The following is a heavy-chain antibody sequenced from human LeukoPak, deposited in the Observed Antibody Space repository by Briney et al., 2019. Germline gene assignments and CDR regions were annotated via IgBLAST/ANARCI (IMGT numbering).Heavy chain of an antibody. V-gene: IGHV3-30*04. CDR3: ARSLATSYYYMDV. Sequence: PGVSLRLSCAASGFTFSNYAMHWVRQAPGKGLEWVAVISYDGSNKFYADSVKGRFTISRDNSKNTLHLQMNSLRAEDTAVYYCARSLATSYYYMDVWGKGTTVTVSS. D-gene: IGHD5-12*01. J-gene: IGHJ6*03. CDR1: GFTFSNYA. CDR2: ISYDGSNK.